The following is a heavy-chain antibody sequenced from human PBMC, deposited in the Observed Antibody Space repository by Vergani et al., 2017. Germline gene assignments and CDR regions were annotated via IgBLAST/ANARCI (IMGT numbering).Heavy chain of an antibody. V-gene: IGHV3-21*06. J-gene: IGHJ6*02. CDR1: GFTFSDFS. CDR2: IGSSGPYI. CDR3: ARVQDDYGDYYYGMDV. Sequence: EVHLLESGGGLVQSGGSLRLSCAASGFTFSDFSMSWVRQAPGKGLEWVAFIGSSGPYINYADSVKGRFIISRDNTNNSLFLQLRSLRAEDAAVYYCARVQDDYGDYYYGMDVWGQGTTVTVSS. D-gene: IGHD4-17*01.